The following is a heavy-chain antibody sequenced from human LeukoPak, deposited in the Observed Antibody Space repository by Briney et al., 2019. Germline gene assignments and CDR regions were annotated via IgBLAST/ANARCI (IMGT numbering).Heavy chain of an antibody. CDR1: GYSISSGYY. CDR3: ARDHPGYDAFDI. V-gene: IGHV4-38-2*02. CDR2: IYHSGST. D-gene: IGHD1-1*01. Sequence: SETLSLTCTVSGYSISSGYYWGWIRQPPGKGLEWIGSIYHSGSTYYNPSLKSRVTISVDTSKNQFSLKLSSVTAADTAVYYCARDHPGYDAFDIWGQGTMVTVSS. J-gene: IGHJ3*02.